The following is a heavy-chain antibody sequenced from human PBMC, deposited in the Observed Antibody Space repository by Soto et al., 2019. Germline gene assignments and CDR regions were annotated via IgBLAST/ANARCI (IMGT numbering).Heavy chain of an antibody. J-gene: IGHJ4*02. CDR3: AYSPGSGYFDY. CDR1: GGTFSSYA. V-gene: IGHV1-69*13. D-gene: IGHD6-19*01. CDR2: IIPIFGTA. Sequence: ASVKVSCKASGGTFSSYAISWVRQAPGQGLEWMGGIIPIFGTANYAQKFQGRVTITADESTSTAYMELSSLRSEDTAVYYCAYSPGSGYFDYWGQGTLVTVSS.